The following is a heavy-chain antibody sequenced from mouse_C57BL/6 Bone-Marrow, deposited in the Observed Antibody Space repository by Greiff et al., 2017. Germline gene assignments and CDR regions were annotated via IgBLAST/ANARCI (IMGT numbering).Heavy chain of an antibody. Sequence: VKLVESGPGLVQPSQSLSITCTVSGFSLTSYGVHWVRQSPGKGLEWLGVIWSGGSTDYNAAFISRLSISKDNSKSQVFFKMNRLQADDTAIYYCASRGVAFPYYAMDYWGQGTSVTVSS. CDR3: ASRGVAFPYYAMDY. CDR1: GFSLTSYG. J-gene: IGHJ4*01. CDR2: IWSGGST. V-gene: IGHV2-2*01. D-gene: IGHD1-1*02.